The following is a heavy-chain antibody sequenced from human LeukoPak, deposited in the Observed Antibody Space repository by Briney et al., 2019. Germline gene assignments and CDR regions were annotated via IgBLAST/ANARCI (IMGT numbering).Heavy chain of an antibody. V-gene: IGHV4-59*08. CDR1: GGSISSYY. CDR3: ARRSSTWSFDY. Sequence: SETLSLTCTVSGGSISSYYWSWIGQPPGQGLEWIGYIYSSGSTNYNPSLKSRVTIFVDTSKNQFSLKLSSVTAADTAVYYCARRSSTWSFDYWGQGTLVTVSS. J-gene: IGHJ4*02. D-gene: IGHD6-13*01. CDR2: IYSSGST.